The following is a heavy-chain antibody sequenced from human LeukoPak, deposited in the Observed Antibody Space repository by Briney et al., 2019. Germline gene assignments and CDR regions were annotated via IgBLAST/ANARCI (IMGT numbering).Heavy chain of an antibody. CDR3: AREPTVTTGLGRKFYYGMDV. Sequence: SETLSLTCTVSGGSVSSGSYYWSWIRQPPGKGLEWIGYIYYSGSINYNPSLKSRVTISVDTSKNQFSLKLSSVTAADTAMYYCAREPTVTTGLGRKFYYGMDVWGQGTTVTVSS. CDR1: GGSVSSGSYY. J-gene: IGHJ6*02. D-gene: IGHD4-17*01. CDR2: IYYSGSI. V-gene: IGHV4-61*01.